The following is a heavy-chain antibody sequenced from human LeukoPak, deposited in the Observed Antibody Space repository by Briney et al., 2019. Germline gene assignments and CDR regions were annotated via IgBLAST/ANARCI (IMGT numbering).Heavy chain of an antibody. V-gene: IGHV3-30-3*01. Sequence: PGGSLRLSCAASGFTFSSYAMHWVRQAPGKGLEWVAVISYDGSNKYYADSVKGRFTISRDNSKNTLYLQMNSLRAEDTAVYYCARDRGDYYDSSGPFDYWGQGTLVTVSS. CDR1: GFTFSSYA. D-gene: IGHD3-22*01. CDR3: ARDRGDYYDSSGPFDY. CDR2: ISYDGSNK. J-gene: IGHJ4*02.